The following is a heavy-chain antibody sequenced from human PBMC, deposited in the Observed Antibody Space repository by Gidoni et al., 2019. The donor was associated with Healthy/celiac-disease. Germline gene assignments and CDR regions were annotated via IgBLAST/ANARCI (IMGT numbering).Heavy chain of an antibody. V-gene: IGHV3-23*01. CDR3: AKAITMIVVVIPHDAFDI. D-gene: IGHD3-22*01. CDR1: GFTFSSYA. J-gene: IGHJ3*02. Sequence: EVQLLESGGGLVQPGGSLRLSCAASGFTFSSYAMSWVRQAPGKGLGWVSTISGSGGSTYYADSVKGRFTISRDNSKNTLYLQMNSLRAEDTAVYYCAKAITMIVVVIPHDAFDIWGQGTMVTVSS. CDR2: ISGSGGST.